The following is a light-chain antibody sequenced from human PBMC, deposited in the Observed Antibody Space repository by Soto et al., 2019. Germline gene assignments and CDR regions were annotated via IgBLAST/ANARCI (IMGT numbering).Light chain of an antibody. CDR2: DAS. V-gene: IGKV1-5*01. CDR3: QRYDSFSMYT. J-gene: IGKJ2*01. CDR1: QSISGW. Sequence: DIQMTQSPSTLSSSVGDRVTITCRASQSISGWLAWYQQRPGKAPKVLIYDASKLASGVPSRFSGSGSGTEFTLTISSLQPDDFATYYCQRYDSFSMYTFGQGTKLDI.